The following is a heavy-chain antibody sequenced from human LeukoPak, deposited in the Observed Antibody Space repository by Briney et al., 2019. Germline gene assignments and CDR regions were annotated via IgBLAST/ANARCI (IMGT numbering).Heavy chain of an antibody. CDR2: TYYRSTWYN. V-gene: IGHV6-1*01. CDR1: GDSVSSNSVT. J-gene: IGHJ5*02. Sequence: SQTLSLTCAISGDSVSSNSVTWNWIRQSPSRGLQWLGRTYYRSTWYNDYAVSVRGRMTVNPDTSKNQFSLHLNSVTPEDTAVYYCARRLTQYDCFDPWGQGILVTVSS. CDR3: ARRLTQYDCFDP. D-gene: IGHD2-2*01.